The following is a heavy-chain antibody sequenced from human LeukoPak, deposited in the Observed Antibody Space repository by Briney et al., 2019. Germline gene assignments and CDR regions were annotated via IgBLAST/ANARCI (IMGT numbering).Heavy chain of an antibody. Sequence: GGSLRLSCAASGFTFSSYTMNWVRQAPGKGLEWVSSISSSSNYIYYADSVKGRFTISRDNAKNSLYLQMNSLRAEDTAVYYCAMDIVVVPAAGGAFEIWGQGTMVTVSS. CDR1: GFTFSSYT. CDR2: ISSSSNYI. V-gene: IGHV3-21*01. J-gene: IGHJ3*02. D-gene: IGHD2-2*03. CDR3: AMDIVVVPAAGGAFEI.